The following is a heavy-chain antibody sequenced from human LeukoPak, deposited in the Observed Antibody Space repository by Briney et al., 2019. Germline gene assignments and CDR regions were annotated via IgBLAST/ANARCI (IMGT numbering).Heavy chain of an antibody. D-gene: IGHD4-17*01. J-gene: IGHJ3*02. Sequence: PSETLSLTCTVSGGSISSSSYYWGWIRQPPGKGLEWIGSIYYSGSTYYNPSLKSRVTITVDTSKNQFSLKLSSVTAADTAVYYCARTTVIAFDIWGQGTMVTVSS. V-gene: IGHV4-39*07. CDR2: IYYSGST. CDR1: GGSISSSSYY. CDR3: ARTTVIAFDI.